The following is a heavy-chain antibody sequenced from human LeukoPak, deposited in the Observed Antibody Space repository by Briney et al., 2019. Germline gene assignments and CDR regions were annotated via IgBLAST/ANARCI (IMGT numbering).Heavy chain of an antibody. D-gene: IGHD3-10*01. V-gene: IGHV1-2*04. J-gene: IGHJ4*02. CDR1: GYTFTGYY. Sequence: ASVKVSCKASGYTFTGYYMHWVRQAPGQGLEWMGWINPNSGGTNYAQKFQGWVTMTRDTSISTAYMELSRLRSDDTAVYYCARVKQEQSYYYGSGSYSFGYWGQGTLVTVSS. CDR3: ARVKQEQSYYYGSGSYSFGY. CDR2: INPNSGGT.